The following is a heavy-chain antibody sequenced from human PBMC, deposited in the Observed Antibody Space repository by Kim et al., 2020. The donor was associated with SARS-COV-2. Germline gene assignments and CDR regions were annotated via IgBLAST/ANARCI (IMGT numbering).Heavy chain of an antibody. CDR2: ISGSGGST. CDR3: AKASNAVTSGDIDY. J-gene: IGHJ4*02. CDR1: GFTFSSYA. D-gene: IGHD4-17*01. V-gene: IGHV3-23*01. Sequence: GGSLRLSCAASGFTFSSYAMSWVRQAPGKGLEWVSAISGSGGSTYYADSVKGRFTISRDNSKNTLYLQMNSLRAEDTAVYYCAKASNAVTSGDIDYWGQGTLVTVSS.